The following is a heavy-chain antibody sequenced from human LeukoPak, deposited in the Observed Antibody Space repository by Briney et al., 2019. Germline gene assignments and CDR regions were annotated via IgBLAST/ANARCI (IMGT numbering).Heavy chain of an antibody. Sequence: SETLSLTCAVYGGSFSGYYWSWIRQPPGKGLEWIGEINHSGSTNYNPSLKSRVTISVDTSNNQFSLKLSSVTAADTAVYYCARGTEDGMDVWGQGTTVTVSS. CDR2: INHSGST. J-gene: IGHJ6*02. V-gene: IGHV4-34*01. CDR1: GGSFSGYY. CDR3: ARGTEDGMDV.